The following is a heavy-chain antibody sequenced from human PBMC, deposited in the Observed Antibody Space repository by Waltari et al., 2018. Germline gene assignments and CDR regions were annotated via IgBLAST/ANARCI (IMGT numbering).Heavy chain of an antibody. J-gene: IGHJ4*02. CDR2: INAGNGNT. Sequence: QVQLVQSGAEVKKPGASVKVSCKASGYTFTSYAMHWVRQAPGQRLEWMGWINAGNGNTKYSQEFQGRVTITRDTSASTAYMELSSLRSEDMAVYYCARDLGTYYYDSRGPLDYWGQGTLVIVSS. CDR1: GYTFTSYA. D-gene: IGHD3-22*01. CDR3: ARDLGTYYYDSRGPLDY. V-gene: IGHV1-3*03.